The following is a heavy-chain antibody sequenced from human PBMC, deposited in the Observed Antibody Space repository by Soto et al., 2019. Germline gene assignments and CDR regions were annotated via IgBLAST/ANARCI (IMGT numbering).Heavy chain of an antibody. V-gene: IGHV1-18*01. CDR3: ALTSPYEGATRWFDP. CDR2: ISAYNGNT. J-gene: IGHJ5*02. CDR1: GYTFTSYG. Sequence: GASVRVSCKASGYTFTSYGISWVRQAPGQGLEWMGWISAYNGNTNYAQKLQGRVTMTTDTSTSTAYMELRSLRSDDTAVYYCALTSPYEGATRWFDPWGQGTLVTVSS. D-gene: IGHD1-26*01.